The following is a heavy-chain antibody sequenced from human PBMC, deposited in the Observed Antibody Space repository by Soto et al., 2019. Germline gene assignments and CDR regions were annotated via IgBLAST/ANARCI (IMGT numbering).Heavy chain of an antibody. CDR1: GFTFSSYG. CDR3: ARGTRYFDWLSHRFDY. D-gene: IGHD3-9*01. V-gene: IGHV3-33*01. J-gene: IGHJ4*02. CDR2: IWYDGSNK. Sequence: QVQLVESGGGVVQPGRSLRLSCAASGFTFSSYGMHWVRQAPGKGLEWVAVIWYDGSNKYYADSVKGRFTISRDNSKNTVYLQMNSLRAEDTAVYYCARGTRYFDWLSHRFDYWGQGTLVTVSS.